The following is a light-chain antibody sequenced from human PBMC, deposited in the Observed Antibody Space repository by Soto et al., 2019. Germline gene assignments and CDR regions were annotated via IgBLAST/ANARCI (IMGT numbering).Light chain of an antibody. CDR3: QQYDTYSVT. V-gene: IGKV1-5*01. Sequence: DIQMTQSPSTLSASVGDTVTVTCRASQSVSGWLAWYQQKPGEAPKLLIYDASSLESGVPSRFSGSGSGTEFTLTISSLQPDDFATYHCQQYDTYSVTFGGGTKVDIK. J-gene: IGKJ4*01. CDR1: QSVSGW. CDR2: DAS.